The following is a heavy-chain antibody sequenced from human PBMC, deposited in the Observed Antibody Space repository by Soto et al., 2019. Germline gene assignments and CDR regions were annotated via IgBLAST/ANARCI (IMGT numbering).Heavy chain of an antibody. CDR2: INHSGST. D-gene: IGHD2-15*01. CDR1: GGSFSGYY. J-gene: IGHJ3*02. V-gene: IGHV4-34*01. Sequence: SETLSLTCAVYGGSFSGYYWSWIRQPPGKGLEWIGEINHSGSTNYNPSLKSRVTISVDTSKNQFSLKLSSVTAAETAVYYCARGLVVVAGRGIAFDIWGQGTMVTVSS. CDR3: ARGLVVVAGRGIAFDI.